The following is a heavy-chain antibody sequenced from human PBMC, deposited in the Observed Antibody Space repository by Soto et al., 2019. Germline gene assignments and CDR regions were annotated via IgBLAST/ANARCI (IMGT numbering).Heavy chain of an antibody. D-gene: IGHD2-2*02. CDR1: VGSFSVYY. CDR2: INHSGST. Sequence: SETLSLTCAVYVGSFSVYYWSWIRQPPGKGLEWIGEINHSGSTNYNPSLKSRVTISVDTSKNQFSLKLSSVTAADTAVYYCAGHIVVVPAAITYYHYGMDVWGQGTTVTVSS. J-gene: IGHJ6*02. V-gene: IGHV4-34*01. CDR3: AGHIVVVPAAITYYHYGMDV.